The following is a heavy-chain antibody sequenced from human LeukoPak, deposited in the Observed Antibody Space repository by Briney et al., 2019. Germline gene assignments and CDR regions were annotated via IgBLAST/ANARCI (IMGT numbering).Heavy chain of an antibody. CDR3: ERDGGRFGELYFDY. Sequence: SETLSLTFTVSGGSISSGGYYWSWIRQHPGKGLEWIGYIYYSGSTYYNPSLKSRVTISVDTSKNQFSLKLSSVTAADTAVYYCERDGGRFGELYFDYWGQGTLVTVSS. CDR2: IYYSGST. D-gene: IGHD3-10*01. J-gene: IGHJ4*02. V-gene: IGHV4-31*03. CDR1: GGSISSGGYY.